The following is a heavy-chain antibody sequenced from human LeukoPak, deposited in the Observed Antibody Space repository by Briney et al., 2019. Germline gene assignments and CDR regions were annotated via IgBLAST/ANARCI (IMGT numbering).Heavy chain of an antibody. CDR1: GYTFTGYY. CDR2: INPNSGGT. V-gene: IGHV1-2*06. J-gene: IGHJ4*02. CDR3: ARDSGEVDYGEV. D-gene: IGHD4-17*01. Sequence: ASVKVSCKASGYTFTGYYMHWVRHAPGQGLEWMGRINPNSGGTNYAQKFQGRVTMTRDTSITTPYMELSRLRSDDTAVYYWARDSGEVDYGEVWGQGTLVTVSS.